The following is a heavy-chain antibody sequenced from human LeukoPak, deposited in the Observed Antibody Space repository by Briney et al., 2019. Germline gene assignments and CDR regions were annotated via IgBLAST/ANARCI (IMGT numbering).Heavy chain of an antibody. V-gene: IGHV1-18*01. CDR2: ISAYNGNT. D-gene: IGHD5-18*01. CDR3: AGNLGYRYGCGYYYHMDV. CDR1: GYTFTSYG. J-gene: IGHJ6*03. Sequence: ASVKVSCKASGYTFTSYGISWVRQAPGQGLEWMGWISAYNGNTNYAQKLQGRVTMTTDTSTSTAYMELRSLRSDDTAVYYCAGNLGYRYGCGYYYHMDVWGKGTTVTVSS.